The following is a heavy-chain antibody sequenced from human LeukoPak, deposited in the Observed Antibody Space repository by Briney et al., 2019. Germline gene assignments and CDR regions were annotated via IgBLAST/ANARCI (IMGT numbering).Heavy chain of an antibody. CDR1: GGSISSYY. D-gene: IGHD2-15*01. CDR3: ARDSAYCSGGTCLRVFDY. J-gene: IGHJ4*02. CDR2: IYYSGST. V-gene: IGHV4-59*01. Sequence: SETLSLXCTVSGGSISSYYWNWIRQPPGKGLEWIGYIYYSGSTNYNPSLMSRVTISVDTSKNQFSLKLSSVTAADTAVYYCARDSAYCSGGTCLRVFDYWGQGTLVTVSS.